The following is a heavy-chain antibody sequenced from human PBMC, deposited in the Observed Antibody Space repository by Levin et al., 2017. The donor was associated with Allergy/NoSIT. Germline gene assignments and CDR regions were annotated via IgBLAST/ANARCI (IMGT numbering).Heavy chain of an antibody. CDR2: IERDGSET. CDR1: GFTFTSFW. J-gene: IGHJ6*02. Sequence: GESLKISCAASGFTFTSFWMTWVRQAPGKGLEWVANIERDGSETYYVASVKGRFTISRDNAKNSVFLQMNSLRVDDTAVYFCARDEGWGYHYGMDVWGQGITVTVSS. CDR3: ARDEGWGYHYGMDV. D-gene: IGHD3-16*02. V-gene: IGHV3-7*01.